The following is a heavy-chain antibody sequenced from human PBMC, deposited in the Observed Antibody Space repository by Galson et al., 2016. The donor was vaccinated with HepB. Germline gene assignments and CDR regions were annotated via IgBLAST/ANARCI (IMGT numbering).Heavy chain of an antibody. D-gene: IGHD3-22*01. CDR1: GGTFSSYA. V-gene: IGHV1-69*01. J-gene: IGHJ1*01. Sequence: SCKASGGTFSSYAFSWVRQAPGQGLEWMGGIIPILNTAQYAQKFQGRVTTTADESSSTAYMELSSLRSEDTAVYYCARADSSSYGYYFQHWGQGTLVTVSS. CDR3: ARADSSSYGYYFQH. CDR2: IIPILNTA.